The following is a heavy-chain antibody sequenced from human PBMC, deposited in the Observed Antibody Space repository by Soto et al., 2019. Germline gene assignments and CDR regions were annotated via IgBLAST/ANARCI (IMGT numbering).Heavy chain of an antibody. J-gene: IGHJ4*02. Sequence: EVQLVESGGGLVKPGGSLRVSCAASGFTFSNAWMIWVRQAPGKGLEWVGRIKSKTDGGTTDYAAPVKGRFTISRDDSKNTLYLQMNSLKTEDTAVYYCITDFREIWLWWTRRWGQGTLVTVSS. D-gene: IGHD3-16*01. CDR1: GFTFSNAW. V-gene: IGHV3-15*01. CDR3: ITDFREIWLWWTRR. CDR2: IKSKTDGGTT.